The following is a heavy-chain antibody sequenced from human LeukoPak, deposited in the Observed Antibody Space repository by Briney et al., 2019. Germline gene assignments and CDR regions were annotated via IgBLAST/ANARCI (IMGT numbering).Heavy chain of an antibody. CDR1: GGSISSGDYY. CDR2: IYYRGSP. CDR3: ARVAGSAIDY. Sequence: SETLSPTCTVSGGSISSGDYYWSWIRQPPGKGLEWIGYIYYRGSPYYNPSLKSRVTISIDTSKNQFSLKLSSVTAADTAVYYCARVAGSAIDYWGQGTLVTVSS. V-gene: IGHV4-30-4*01. D-gene: IGHD3-10*01. J-gene: IGHJ4*02.